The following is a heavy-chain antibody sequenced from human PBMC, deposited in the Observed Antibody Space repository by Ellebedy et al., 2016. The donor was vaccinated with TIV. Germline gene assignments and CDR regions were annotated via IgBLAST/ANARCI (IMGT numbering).Heavy chain of an antibody. Sequence: KVSCKGSGYSFSTYWMGWVRQKPGKGLEWMGIIYPGDSYAIYSPSFQGQVTISADKSVSTAYLQWSSLKPSDNAMYYCAGPRYSTTLESVEYFPHWGQGTLVTVSS. D-gene: IGHD6-13*01. CDR1: GYSFSTYW. CDR3: AGPRYSTTLESVEYFPH. CDR2: IYPGDSYA. J-gene: IGHJ1*01. V-gene: IGHV5-51*01.